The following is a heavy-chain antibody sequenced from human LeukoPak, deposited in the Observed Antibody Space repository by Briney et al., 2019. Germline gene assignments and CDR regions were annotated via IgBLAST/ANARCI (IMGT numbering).Heavy chain of an antibody. V-gene: IGHV3-21*01. CDR3: ARDLLGWELHYFDY. D-gene: IGHD1-26*01. CDR2: ISGSSSYI. CDR1: GFTLYTYG. J-gene: IGHJ4*02. Sequence: PGGSLRLSCAASGFTLYTYGMTWVRQAPGKGLEWVSSISGSSSYIYYADSVKGRFSISRDNAKNSLYLQMNSLRAEDTAVYYCARDLLGWELHYFDYWGQGTLVTVSS.